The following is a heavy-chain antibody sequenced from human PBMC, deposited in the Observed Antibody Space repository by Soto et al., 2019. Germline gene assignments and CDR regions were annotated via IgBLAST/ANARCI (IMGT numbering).Heavy chain of an antibody. D-gene: IGHD3-3*01. V-gene: IGHV1-18*01. CDR1: GYTFTSYG. CDR3: ARAGEKLRFLEWLENYYYGMDV. Sequence: EASVKVSCKASGYTFTSYGISWVRQAPGQGLEWMGWISAYNGNTNCAQKLQGRVTMTTDTSTSTAYMELRSLRSDDTAVYYCARAGEKLRFLEWLENYYYGMDVWGQGTTVTVSS. J-gene: IGHJ6*02. CDR2: ISAYNGNT.